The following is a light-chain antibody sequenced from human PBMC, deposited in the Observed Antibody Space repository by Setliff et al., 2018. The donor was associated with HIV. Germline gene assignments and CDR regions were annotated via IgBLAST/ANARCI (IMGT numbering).Light chain of an antibody. J-gene: IGLJ1*01. Sequence: GSPGQSITISCTGTSSDVGSFSLVSWYQQEPGKAPKLIIYEVTKRPSGISDRFSGSKSGNTASLSISGLQTEDEADYYCCSYASSQTYVFGIGTKVTVL. CDR1: SSDVGSFSL. V-gene: IGLV2-23*02. CDR3: CSYASSQTYV. CDR2: EVT.